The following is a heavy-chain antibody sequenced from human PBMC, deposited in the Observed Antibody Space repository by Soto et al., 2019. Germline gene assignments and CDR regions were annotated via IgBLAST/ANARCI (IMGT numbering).Heavy chain of an antibody. CDR2: IDPSDSYT. J-gene: IGHJ6*02. Sequence: GESLKISCKGSGYSFTSYWISWVRQMPGKGLEWMGRIDPSDSYTNYSPSFQGHVTISADKSISTAYLQWSSLKASDTAMYYCARHGVVGATSGSYYYYGMDVWGQGTTLTLSS. D-gene: IGHD1-26*01. CDR3: ARHGVVGATSGSYYYYGMDV. V-gene: IGHV5-10-1*01. CDR1: GYSFTSYW.